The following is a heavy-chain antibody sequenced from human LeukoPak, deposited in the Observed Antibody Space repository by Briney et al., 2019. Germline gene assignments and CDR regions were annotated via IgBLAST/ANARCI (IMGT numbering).Heavy chain of an antibody. Sequence: SETLSLTCTVSGDSMSDYFWTWIRQPAGKGLEWIGRIYTSGSTNYNPSLKSRVTMSVDTSKNQFSLKLSSVTAADTAVYYCARAGYYYDSSGYNFDYWGQGTLVTVSS. D-gene: IGHD3-22*01. CDR3: ARAGYYYDSSGYNFDY. V-gene: IGHV4-4*07. J-gene: IGHJ4*02. CDR2: IYTSGST. CDR1: GDSMSDYF.